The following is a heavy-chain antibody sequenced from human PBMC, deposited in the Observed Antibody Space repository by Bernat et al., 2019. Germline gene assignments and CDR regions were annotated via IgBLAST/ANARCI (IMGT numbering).Heavy chain of an antibody. CDR1: GFTFSTSE. J-gene: IGHJ4*02. CDR2: ISRSGSDM. Sequence: EVQVVESGGALVQPGGSLRLSCAASGFTFSTSEMNWVRQAPGKGLEWVAYISRSGSDMYYAGSVKGRFTISRDNAKNLLYLQLNSLRDEDTAVYYCAKVGRGSSPGYWGQGTLVTVSS. V-gene: IGHV3-48*03. CDR3: AKVGRGSSPGY. D-gene: IGHD6-13*01.